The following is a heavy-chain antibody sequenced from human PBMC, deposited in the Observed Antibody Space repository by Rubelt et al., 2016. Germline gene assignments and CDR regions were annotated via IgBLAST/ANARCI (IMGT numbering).Heavy chain of an antibody. V-gene: IGHV1-24*01. CDR3: ATRSLWFGEIDRYFDY. CDR2: FDPEAGDT. D-gene: IGHD3-10*01. Sequence: QVQLVQSGAEVKKPGASVKVSCKVSGYTLTELSMHWVRQAPGKGLDWMGGFDPEAGDTIYAQKFQGRVTMTEATSTDTAYMELSSLRSEDTAVYYCATRSLWFGEIDRYFDYWGQGTLVTVSS. CDR1: GYTLTELS. J-gene: IGHJ4*02.